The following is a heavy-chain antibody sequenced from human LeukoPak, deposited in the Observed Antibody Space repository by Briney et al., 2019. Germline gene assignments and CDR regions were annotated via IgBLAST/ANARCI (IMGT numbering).Heavy chain of an antibody. CDR1: GFTFSNHG. J-gene: IGHJ4*02. CDR2: ISGSGGNT. V-gene: IGHV3-23*01. D-gene: IGHD1-26*01. CDR3: AKAGSIRFDY. Sequence: GGSLRLSCAASGFTFSNHGMNWVRQAPGKGLEWVSGISGSGGNTYYADSVKGRFTVSRDNSKNTLYLQINRLRAEDTAVYYCAKAGSIRFDYWGQGTLVTVSS.